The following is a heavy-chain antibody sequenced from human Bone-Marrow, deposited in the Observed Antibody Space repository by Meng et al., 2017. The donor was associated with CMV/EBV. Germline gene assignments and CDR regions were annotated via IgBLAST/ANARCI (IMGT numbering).Heavy chain of an antibody. Sequence: ASVKVSCKVSGYTLTELSMHWVRQAPGKGLEWMGGFDPEDGETIYAQKFQGRVTMTEDTSTDTAYMELSSLRSEDTAVYYCATSPITMVRGVILTYWGQGTLVTVSS. D-gene: IGHD3-10*01. V-gene: IGHV1-24*01. CDR2: FDPEDGET. J-gene: IGHJ4*02. CDR3: ATSPITMVRGVILTY. CDR1: GYTLTELS.